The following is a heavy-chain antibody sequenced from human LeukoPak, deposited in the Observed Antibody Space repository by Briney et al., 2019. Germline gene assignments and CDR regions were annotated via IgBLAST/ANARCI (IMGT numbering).Heavy chain of an antibody. D-gene: IGHD3-22*01. CDR3: ATEVRAHYDSRPFDY. Sequence: ASVKVSCKVSGYTLTELSMHWVRQAPGKGLEWMGGFDPEDGETIYAQKFQGRVTMTEDTSTDTAYMELSSLRSEDTAVYYCATEVRAHYDSRPFDYWGQGTLVTVSS. CDR2: FDPEDGET. CDR1: GYTLTELS. V-gene: IGHV1-24*01. J-gene: IGHJ4*02.